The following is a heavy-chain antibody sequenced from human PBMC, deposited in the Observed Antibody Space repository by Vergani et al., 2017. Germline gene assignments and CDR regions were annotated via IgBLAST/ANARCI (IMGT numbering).Heavy chain of an antibody. V-gene: IGHV1-8*02. CDR2: MNPNSGNT. D-gene: IGHD3-3*01. J-gene: IGHJ6*04. CDR3: ARLYDLFSGVDV. CDR1: GYTFTSYG. Sequence: QVQLVQSGAEVKKPGASVKVSCKASGYTFTSYGISWVRQATGQGLEWMGWMNPNSGNTGYAQKFQGRVTMTRNTSISTAYMELSSLRSEDTAVYYCARLYDLFSGVDVWGKGTTVTVSS.